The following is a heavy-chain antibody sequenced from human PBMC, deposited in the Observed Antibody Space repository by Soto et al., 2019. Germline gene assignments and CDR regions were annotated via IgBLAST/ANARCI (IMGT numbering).Heavy chain of an antibody. V-gene: IGHV4-61*01. J-gene: IGHJ4*02. CDR3: ARGGGYCGTTSCYTYFFDY. Sequence: LSLTCTVPGDSVSGGSYYWSWIRQPPGKGLEWSAYIHHSGTTNYNPSLKSRVTISVDTSKNQFSLKLTSVTAADTAMFYCARGGGYCGTTSCYTYFFDYWGQGALVTVSS. D-gene: IGHD2-2*01. CDR2: IHHSGTT. CDR1: GDSVSGGSYY.